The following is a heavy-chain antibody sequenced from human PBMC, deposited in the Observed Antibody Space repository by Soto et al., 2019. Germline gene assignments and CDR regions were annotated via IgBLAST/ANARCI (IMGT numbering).Heavy chain of an antibody. CDR2: ISYDGSNK. J-gene: IGHJ2*01. D-gene: IGHD2-15*01. CDR1: GFTFSSYA. V-gene: IGHV3-30-3*01. CDR3: ARDTACSGGSCYPGNFDL. Sequence: QVQLVESGGGVVQPGRSLRLSCAASGFTFSSYAMHWVRQAPGKGLEWVAVISYDGSNKYYADSVKGRFTISRDNSKNTLYLQMNSLRAEDTAVYYCARDTACSGGSCYPGNFDLWGRGTLVTVSS.